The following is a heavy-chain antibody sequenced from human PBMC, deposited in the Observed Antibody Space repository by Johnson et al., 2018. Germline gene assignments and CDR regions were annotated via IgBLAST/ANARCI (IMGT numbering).Heavy chain of an antibody. CDR2: SSSSGSYT. D-gene: IGHD4-17*01. Sequence: VQLVQSGGGLVKSGGSLRLSCEASGFTFSTSVMNWVRQAPGKGLECVSSSSSSGSYTYYADSLKGRFTITRDNAKNSLFLQMNSLRGDDTAVYYCVRDCLAYADYGCFQDWGQGTLVTVSS. V-gene: IGHV3-21*01. CDR1: GFTFSTSV. CDR3: VRDCLAYADYGCFQD. J-gene: IGHJ1*01.